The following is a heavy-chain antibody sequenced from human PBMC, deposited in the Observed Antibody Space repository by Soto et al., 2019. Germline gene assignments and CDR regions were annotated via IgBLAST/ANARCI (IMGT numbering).Heavy chain of an antibody. CDR2: MNPNSGNT. CDR1: GYTFTSYD. CDR3: ARGITIFGVVPG. J-gene: IGHJ4*02. V-gene: IGHV1-8*01. D-gene: IGHD3-3*01. Sequence: QVQLVQSGAEVKKPGASVKVSCKASGYTFTSYDINWVRQATGQGLEWMGWMNPNSGNTGYAQKFQGRVTMTRNTSISTANMELSSLRSEETAVYYCARGITIFGVVPGWGQGTLVTVSS.